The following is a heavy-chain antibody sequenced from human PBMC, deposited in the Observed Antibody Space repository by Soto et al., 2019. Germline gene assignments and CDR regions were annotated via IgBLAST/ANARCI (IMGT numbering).Heavy chain of an antibody. CDR3: ARVIIRELDKTTTVLFAFDI. Sequence: ASVKVSCKASGYTFTSYAMHWVRQAPGQRLEWMGWINAGNGNTKYSQKFQGRVTITRDTSASAAYMELSSLRSEDTAVYYCARVIIRELDKTTTVLFAFDIWGQGKMVTVSS. CDR2: INAGNGNT. CDR1: GYTFTSYA. D-gene: IGHD3-10*01. J-gene: IGHJ3*02. V-gene: IGHV1-3*01.